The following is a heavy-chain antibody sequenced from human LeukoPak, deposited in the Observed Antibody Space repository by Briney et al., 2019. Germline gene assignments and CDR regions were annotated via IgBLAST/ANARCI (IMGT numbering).Heavy chain of an antibody. CDR2: IYYSGST. V-gene: IGHV4-39*01. Sequence: PSETLSLTCTVSGVSISSSNSYWGWIRQPPGEGLEWIGSIYYSGSTYYNPSLKSRVTISVDTSKNQFSLKLSSVTAADTAVYYCARLVLLWFGEFVDYWGQGTLVTVSS. D-gene: IGHD3-10*01. CDR1: GVSISSSNSY. J-gene: IGHJ4*02. CDR3: ARLVLLWFGEFVDY.